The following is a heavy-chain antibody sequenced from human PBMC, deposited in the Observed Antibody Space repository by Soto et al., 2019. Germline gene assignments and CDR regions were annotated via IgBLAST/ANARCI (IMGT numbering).Heavy chain of an antibody. V-gene: IGHV5-51*01. D-gene: IGHD1-26*01. J-gene: IGHJ5*02. CDR3: ARFPSGRDPNWFDP. CDR1: GYRFANYW. CDR2: IYPDDSDT. Sequence: PGESLKISCKASGYRFANYWIGWVSQMPGKGLELMGIIYPDDSDTRYSPSFQGQVTISADKSITTAYLQWSSLKASDTAMYFCARFPSGRDPNWFDPWGQGTLVTVSS.